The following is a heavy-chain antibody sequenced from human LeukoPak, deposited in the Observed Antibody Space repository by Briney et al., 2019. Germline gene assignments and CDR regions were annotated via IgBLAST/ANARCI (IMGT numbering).Heavy chain of an antibody. CDR3: ARSYLSGTYYDWFDP. CDR2: IYASGST. V-gene: IGHV4-4*07. J-gene: IGHJ5*02. Sequence: PSETLSLTCTVSGGSISDYYWYWIRQPAGKGLEWIGRIYASGSTNYNPSLRSRVTISVDKSKNQFSLKLTSATAADTAVYYCARSYLSGTYYDWFDPWGQGTLVTVSS. CDR1: GGSISDYY. D-gene: IGHD1-26*01.